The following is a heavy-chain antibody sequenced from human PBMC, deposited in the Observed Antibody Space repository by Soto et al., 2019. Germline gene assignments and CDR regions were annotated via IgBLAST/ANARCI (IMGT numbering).Heavy chain of an antibody. J-gene: IGHJ6*02. Sequence: PSETLSLTCAVYGGSFSGYYWSWIRQPPGKWLEWIGEINHSGSTNYNPSLKSRVTISVDTSKNQFSLKLSSVTAADTAVYYCARALGIAVARYYYYYYGMDVWGQGXTVTVYS. CDR3: ARALGIAVARYYYYYYGMDV. CDR2: INHSGST. V-gene: IGHV4-34*01. CDR1: GGSFSGYY. D-gene: IGHD6-19*01.